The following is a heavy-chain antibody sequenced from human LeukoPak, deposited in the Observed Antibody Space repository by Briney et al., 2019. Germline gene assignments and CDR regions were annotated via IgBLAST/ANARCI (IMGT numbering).Heavy chain of an antibody. V-gene: IGHV4-34*01. CDR3: ASKNSSGYYYGALDI. Sequence: SETLSLTCAVFGGSFSGYYWSWIRQTPGKGLEWIGEINHSGSTNYNPSLKSRVTTSGDTSKNQFSLKLTSVTAADTAVYYCASKNSSGYYYGALDIWGQGTMVTVSS. J-gene: IGHJ3*02. CDR1: GGSFSGYY. CDR2: INHSGST. D-gene: IGHD3-22*01.